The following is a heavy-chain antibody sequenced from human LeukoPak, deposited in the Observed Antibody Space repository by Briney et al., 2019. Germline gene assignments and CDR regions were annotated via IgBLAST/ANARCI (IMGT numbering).Heavy chain of an antibody. V-gene: IGHV1-2*02. D-gene: IGHD6-19*01. CDR2: INPNSCGT. J-gene: IGHJ4*02. CDR1: GYTFTGYY. Sequence: ASVKVSCKASGYTFTGYYMHWVRQAPGQGLEWMGWINPNSCGTNYAQKFQGRVTMTRDTSISTAYMELSRLRSDETAVYYCARGASGQERYTPWLVFMWGQGTLVTVSS. CDR3: ARGASGQERYTPWLVFM.